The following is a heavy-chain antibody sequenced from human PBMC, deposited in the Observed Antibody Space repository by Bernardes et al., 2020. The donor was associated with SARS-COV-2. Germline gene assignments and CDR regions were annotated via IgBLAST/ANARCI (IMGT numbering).Heavy chain of an antibody. J-gene: IGHJ5*02. V-gene: IGHV4-39*01. D-gene: IGHD3-3*01. CDR3: ARGQNYDFWSGYYSNWFDP. CDR1: GGSISTNTYY. Sequence: TLSLTCTVSGGSISTNTYYWGWIRQSPGKGLEWIGSIYYSGTTYYNPSLKSRVTVSVATSENRFSLELTSVTAADTAVYYCARGQNYDFWSGYYSNWFDPWGQGTLVTVSS. CDR2: IYYSGTT.